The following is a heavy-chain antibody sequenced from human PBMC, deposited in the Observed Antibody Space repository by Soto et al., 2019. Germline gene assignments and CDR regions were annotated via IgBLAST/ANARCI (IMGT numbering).Heavy chain of an antibody. J-gene: IGHJ4*02. D-gene: IGHD3-3*02. CDR1: GGSISSYY. Sequence: SETLSLTCTVSGGSISSYYWSWIRQPPGKGLEWIGYIYYSGSTNYNPSLKSRVTTSVDTSKNQFSLKLSSVTAADTAVYYCARAFSSPHFDYWGQGTLVTVSS. CDR3: ARAFSSPHFDY. V-gene: IGHV4-59*01. CDR2: IYYSGST.